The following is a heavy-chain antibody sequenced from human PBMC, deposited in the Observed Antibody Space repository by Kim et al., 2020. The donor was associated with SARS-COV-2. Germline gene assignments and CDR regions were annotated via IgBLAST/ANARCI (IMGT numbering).Heavy chain of an antibody. Sequence: GGSLRLSCAASGFTFSSFAMHWIRQAPGKGLEWVAVTSFDGRNNYYADSVKGRFIISRDNSKNTLFLQLNSLRGEDTALYYCARDRWNLAGSRNNWFDP. D-gene: IGHD3-10*01. CDR3: ARDRWNLAGSRNNWFDP. CDR2: TSFDGRNN. V-gene: IGHV3-30*03. J-gene: IGHJ5*02. CDR1: GFTFSSFA.